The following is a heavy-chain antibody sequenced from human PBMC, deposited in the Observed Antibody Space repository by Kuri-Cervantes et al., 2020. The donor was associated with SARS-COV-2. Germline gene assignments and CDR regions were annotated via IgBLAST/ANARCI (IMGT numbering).Heavy chain of an antibody. V-gene: IGHV4-59*08. Sequence: SETLSLTCTVSGGSISSYYWSWIRQPPGKGLEWIGYIYYSGSTYYNPSLKSRVTISVDTSKNQFSLKLSSVTAADTAVYYCAKRGYYYDSSGLTDWGQGNLVTVSS. CDR2: IYYSGST. CDR3: AKRGYYYDSSGLTD. D-gene: IGHD3-22*01. CDR1: GGSISSYY. J-gene: IGHJ4*02.